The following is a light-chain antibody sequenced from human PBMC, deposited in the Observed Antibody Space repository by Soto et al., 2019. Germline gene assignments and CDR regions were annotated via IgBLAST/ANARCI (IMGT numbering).Light chain of an antibody. CDR1: QSVSSDF. CDR3: QQYGSSPYT. Sequence: EIVLTQSPATLSLSPGERATLSCRASQSVSSDFLAWYQQRPGQAPRLLNYTASSTAIGIPDKFSGSGSGKDFPLTISRLAPDDFAVYYCQQYGSSPYTFGQGTKLEIK. V-gene: IGKV3-20*01. J-gene: IGKJ2*01. CDR2: TAS.